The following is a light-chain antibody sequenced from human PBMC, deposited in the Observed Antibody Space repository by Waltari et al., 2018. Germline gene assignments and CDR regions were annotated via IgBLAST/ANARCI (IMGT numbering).Light chain of an antibody. CDR1: QSVSRA. Sequence: EIVLTQSPGTLSLSLGERATVSCRASQSVSRALAWYQQKPGQAPRLLIYGASTRATCIPDRFSGSGSGTDFSLTISRLEPDDLAVYYCQHYLRLPVTFGQGTTVEI. J-gene: IGKJ1*01. V-gene: IGKV3-20*01. CDR3: QHYLRLPVT. CDR2: GAS.